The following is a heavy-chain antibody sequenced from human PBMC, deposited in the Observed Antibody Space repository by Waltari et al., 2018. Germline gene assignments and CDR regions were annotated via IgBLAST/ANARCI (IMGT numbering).Heavy chain of an antibody. CDR2: IYAGGST. CDR3: ARGRNTNYVVYGMDV. V-gene: IGHV3-66*02. D-gene: IGHD4-4*01. Sequence: EVQLVESGGGLVQPGGSLRLSWSPSGVTVRDNSLSWVRQAPGKGLEWVSVIYAGGSTSYADSVKGRFTISRDNSKSTLYLQMNSLRAEDTAVYYCARGRNTNYVVYGMDVWGQGTTVTVSS. CDR1: GVTVRDNS. J-gene: IGHJ6*02.